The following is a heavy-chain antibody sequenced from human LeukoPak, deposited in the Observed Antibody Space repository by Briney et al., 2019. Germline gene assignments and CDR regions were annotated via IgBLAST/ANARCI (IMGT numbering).Heavy chain of an antibody. Sequence: SETLSLTCTVSGGSISSSSYYWGWIRQPPGKGLEWIGSIYYSGSTYYNPSLKSRVTISVDTSKNQFSLKLSSVTAADTAVYYCARLLKIMIDDAFDIWGQGTMVTVSS. CDR3: ARLLKIMIDDAFDI. V-gene: IGHV4-39*01. CDR1: GGSISSSSYY. J-gene: IGHJ3*02. CDR2: IYYSGST. D-gene: IGHD3-16*01.